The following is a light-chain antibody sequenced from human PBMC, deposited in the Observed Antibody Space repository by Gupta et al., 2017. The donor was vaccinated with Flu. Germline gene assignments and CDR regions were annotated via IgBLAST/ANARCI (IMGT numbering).Light chain of an antibody. J-gene: IGKJ1*01. CDR1: QSVSSSY. CDR2: VAS. CDR3: MQYGSLWT. V-gene: IGKV3-20*01. Sequence: EIVLTQSPCILSLSPGEGATLSCSASQSVSSSYLDWYQQKPGQAPRLLIYVASSGATGIPDRFSGSGSGTDFTLTISRLEAEDFAVYYCMQYGSLWTFGQGTKVEIK.